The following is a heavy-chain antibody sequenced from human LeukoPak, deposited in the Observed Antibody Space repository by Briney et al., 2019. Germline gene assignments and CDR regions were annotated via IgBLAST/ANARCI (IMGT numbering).Heavy chain of an antibody. J-gene: IGHJ3*02. D-gene: IGHD3-10*01. CDR3: ARGRSITLLRGVAMSDGFDI. CDR1: GFTFSSFE. Sequence: GGSLRLSCAASGFTFSSFEMNWVRQAPGKGLEWVSYISSSGDTIYYADSVKGRFTISRDNAKKSLYLQMNGLRADDTAVYYCARGRSITLLRGVAMSDGFDIWGQGTMVTVSP. V-gene: IGHV3-48*03. CDR2: ISSSGDTI.